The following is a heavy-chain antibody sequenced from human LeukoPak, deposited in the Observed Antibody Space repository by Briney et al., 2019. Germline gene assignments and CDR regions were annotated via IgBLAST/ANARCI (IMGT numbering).Heavy chain of an antibody. V-gene: IGHV4-31*03. CDR2: IYYSGST. Sequence: SQTLSLTCTVSAGSISSGGYYWSWIRQHPGKGLEWIGYIYYSGSTYYNPSLKSRVTISVDTSKNQCSLKLSSVTAADTAVYYCARTLQYYGSPTFDPWGQRTLVTVSS. CDR1: AGSISSGGYY. J-gene: IGHJ5*02. CDR3: ARTLQYYGSPTFDP. D-gene: IGHD4-11*01.